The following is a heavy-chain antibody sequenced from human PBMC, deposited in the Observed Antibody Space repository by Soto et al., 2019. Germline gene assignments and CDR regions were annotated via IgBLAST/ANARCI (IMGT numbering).Heavy chain of an antibody. CDR1: GYTLTELS. Sequence: ASVKVSCKVSGYTLTELSMHWVRQAPGKGLEWMGGFDPEDGETIYAQKFQGRVTMTEDTSTDTAYMELSSLRSEDTAVYYCATSGGKWELDFDYCGQRTPVPVSS. J-gene: IGHJ4*02. CDR3: ATSGGKWELDFDY. CDR2: FDPEDGET. D-gene: IGHD1-26*01. V-gene: IGHV1-24*01.